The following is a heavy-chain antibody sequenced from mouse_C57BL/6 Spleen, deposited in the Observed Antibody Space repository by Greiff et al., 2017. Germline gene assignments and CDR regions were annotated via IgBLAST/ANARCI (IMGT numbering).Heavy chain of an antibody. J-gene: IGHJ4*01. CDR1: GYSITSGYY. CDR2: ISYDGSN. V-gene: IGHV3-6*01. CDR3: ARENYVVDYAMDY. D-gene: IGHD1-1*01. Sequence: ESGPGLVKPSQSLSLTCSVTGYSITSGYYWNWIRQFPGNKLEWMGYISYDGSNNYNPSLKNRISITRDTSKNQFFLKLNSVTTEDTATYYCARENYVVDYAMDYWGQGTSVTVSS.